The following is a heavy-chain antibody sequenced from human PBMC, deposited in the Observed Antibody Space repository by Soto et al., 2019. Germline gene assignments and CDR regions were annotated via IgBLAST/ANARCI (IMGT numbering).Heavy chain of an antibody. V-gene: IGHV3-30*12. Sequence: GGSLRLSCAASGFTFTSYGMHWVRQAPGKGLEWVGVTWFDGRKTYYADSVKGRFTISRDNGKDTLYLQMDSLRVEDTAVYYCARNYGGEGDNYYFGMDVWGQGTMVTVSS. D-gene: IGHD4-17*01. CDR1: GFTFTSYG. CDR3: ARNYGGEGDNYYFGMDV. J-gene: IGHJ6*02. CDR2: TWFDGRKT.